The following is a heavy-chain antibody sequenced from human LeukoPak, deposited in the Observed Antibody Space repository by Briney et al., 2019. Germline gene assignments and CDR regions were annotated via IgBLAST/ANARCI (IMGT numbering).Heavy chain of an antibody. CDR1: GGAISSYY. CDR3: ARGGWFLDL. CDR2: IYYSGST. J-gene: IGHJ2*01. D-gene: IGHD1-26*01. V-gene: IGHV4-59*01. Sequence: SETLSLTCTVSGGAISSYYWSWIRQPPGKGLEWIGYIYYSGSTNYNPYLKSRVTTSVNTSKNQFSLRLTSVTAANTAVYHCARGGWFLDLWGRGTLVTVSS.